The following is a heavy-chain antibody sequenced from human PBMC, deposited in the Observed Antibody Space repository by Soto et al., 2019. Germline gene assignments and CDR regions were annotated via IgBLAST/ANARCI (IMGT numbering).Heavy chain of an antibody. J-gene: IGHJ4*02. CDR1: GGNISSDY. D-gene: IGHD3-22*01. Sequence: PSETVSLTCTVSGGNISSDYWSWILHPPGKGLEWIGYIYYSGSTNYNPSLKSRVTISVDTSKNQFSLKLSSVTAADTALYYCARSYDSSGYYFDYWGEGTLVTVSS. CDR3: ARSYDSSGYYFDY. V-gene: IGHV4-59*01. CDR2: IYYSGST.